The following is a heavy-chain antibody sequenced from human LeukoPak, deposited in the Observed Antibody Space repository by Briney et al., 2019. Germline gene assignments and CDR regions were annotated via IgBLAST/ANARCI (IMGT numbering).Heavy chain of an antibody. J-gene: IGHJ4*02. CDR3: ARILDTALQTFDY. CDR1: GYTLTVYN. Sequence: ASVKVSCKASGYTLTVYNMHWVRRAPGQGLEWMGWINPNSGGTNYAQKFQGRVTMTRDTSISTAYMELSRLRSDDTAVYYCARILDTALQTFDYWGQGTLVTVSS. CDR2: INPNSGGT. V-gene: IGHV1-2*02. D-gene: IGHD5-18*01.